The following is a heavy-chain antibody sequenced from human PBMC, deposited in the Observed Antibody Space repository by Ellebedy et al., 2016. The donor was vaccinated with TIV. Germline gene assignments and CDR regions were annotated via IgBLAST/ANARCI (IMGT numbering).Heavy chain of an antibody. J-gene: IGHJ4*02. Sequence: ASVKVSCKASGYTFTNYYIHWVRQAPGQGLEWMGILYPNAGNTNYAQQFQGRVTVTRDTSTSTVYMELSSLRSDDTAVYYCARGVTTGGINVLDYWGQGTLVTVSS. CDR3: ARGVTTGGINVLDY. CDR1: GYTFTNYY. D-gene: IGHD2-15*01. V-gene: IGHV1-46*01. CDR2: LYPNAGNT.